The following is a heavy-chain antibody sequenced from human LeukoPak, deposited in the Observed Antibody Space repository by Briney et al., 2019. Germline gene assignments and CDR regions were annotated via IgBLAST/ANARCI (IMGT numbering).Heavy chain of an antibody. CDR1: GYTFTGYY. D-gene: IGHD3-22*01. Sequence: ASVKVSCKASGYTFTGYYMHWVQQVPGQGLEWMGWINPNSGGTNYAQKFQGRVTMTRDTSISTAYMELSRLRSDDTAVYYCAREDDSSGYSDYWGQGTLVTVSS. J-gene: IGHJ4*02. V-gene: IGHV1-2*02. CDR2: INPNSGGT. CDR3: AREDDSSGYSDY.